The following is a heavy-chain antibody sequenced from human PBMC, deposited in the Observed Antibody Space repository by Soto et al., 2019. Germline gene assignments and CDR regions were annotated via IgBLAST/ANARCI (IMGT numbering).Heavy chain of an antibody. D-gene: IGHD2-2*01. CDR2: ISYDGSNK. Sequence: PGGSLRLCCAASGFTFSSYGMHWVRQAPGKGLEWVAVISYDGSNKYYADSVKGRFTISRDNSKNTLYLQMNSLRAEDTAVYYCAKEKDIVVVSAGWFDPWGQGTLVTVSS. V-gene: IGHV3-30*18. CDR3: AKEKDIVVVSAGWFDP. CDR1: GFTFSSYG. J-gene: IGHJ5*02.